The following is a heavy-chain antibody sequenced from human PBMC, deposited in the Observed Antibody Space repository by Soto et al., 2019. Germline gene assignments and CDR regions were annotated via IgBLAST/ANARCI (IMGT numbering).Heavy chain of an antibody. J-gene: IGHJ4*02. CDR2: LYNAERT. CDR3: AREPLAHSYFDI. CDR1: GDSVSNHY. V-gene: IGHV4-4*07. Sequence: PSETLSLTCTVSGDSVSNHYWSWIRQPAGKGLEWLGRLYNAERTNNNPSLKSRVTMSMDTSKNQFSLKLTSVTAADSAVYFCAREPLAHSYFDIWGPGTLVTVSS.